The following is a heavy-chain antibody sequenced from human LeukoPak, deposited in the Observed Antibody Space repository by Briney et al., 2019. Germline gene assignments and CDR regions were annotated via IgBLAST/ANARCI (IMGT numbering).Heavy chain of an antibody. CDR1: GFTFSSYE. V-gene: IGHV3-21*01. D-gene: IGHD3-10*01. J-gene: IGHJ4*02. CDR3: ARDRFYGSGSYAHFDY. Sequence: GGSLRLSCAASGFTFSSYEMNWVRQAPGKGLEWVSSISSSSSYIYYADSVKGRFTISRDNAKNSLYLQMNSLRVEDTAVYYCARDRFYGSGSYAHFDYWGQGTLVTVSS. CDR2: ISSSSSYI.